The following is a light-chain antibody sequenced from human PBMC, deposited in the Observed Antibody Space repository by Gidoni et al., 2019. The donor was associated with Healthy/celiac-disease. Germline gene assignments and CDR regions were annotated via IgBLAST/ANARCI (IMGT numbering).Light chain of an antibody. J-gene: IGLJ2*01. CDR1: SSAVGSYNL. V-gene: IGLV2-23*01. CDR3: CSYAGSSTVV. CDR2: EGS. Sequence: QSALTQPASVSGSPGQSINISCTGTSSAVGSYNLVSWYHQHPGKAPQLMIDEGSKRPSGVSNRFSGSKSGNTSSLTISGLQAEDEADYYCCSYAGSSTVVFGGGTKLTVL.